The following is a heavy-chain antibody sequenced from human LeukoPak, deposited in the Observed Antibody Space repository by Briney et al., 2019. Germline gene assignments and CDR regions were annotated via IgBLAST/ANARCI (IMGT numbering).Heavy chain of an antibody. J-gene: IGHJ4*02. Sequence: GASVKVSCKASGYTFTNYAIHWVRQAPGQGLEWMGWISAYNGKRNSAQRLQGRITVTTDTSTSTAYMELRSLRSDDTAVYYCARVVLRYFDWLLPEFDYWGQGTLVTVSS. CDR2: ISAYNGKR. V-gene: IGHV1-18*01. D-gene: IGHD3-9*01. CDR3: ARVVLRYFDWLLPEFDY. CDR1: GYTFTNYA.